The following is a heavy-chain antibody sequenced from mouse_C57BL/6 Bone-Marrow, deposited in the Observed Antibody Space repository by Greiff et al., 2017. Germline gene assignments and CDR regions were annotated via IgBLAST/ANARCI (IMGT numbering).Heavy chain of an antibody. CDR2: ISSGSSTI. CDR1: GFTFSDYG. J-gene: IGHJ1*03. CDR3: ARPTVVAEWYFDV. V-gene: IGHV5-17*01. Sequence: EVKVVESGGGLVKPGGSLKLSCAASGFTFSDYGMHWVRQAPEKGLEWVAYISSGSSTIYYADTVKGRFTISRDNAKNTLFLQMTSLRSEDTAMYYCARPTVVAEWYFDVWGTGTTVTVSS. D-gene: IGHD1-1*01.